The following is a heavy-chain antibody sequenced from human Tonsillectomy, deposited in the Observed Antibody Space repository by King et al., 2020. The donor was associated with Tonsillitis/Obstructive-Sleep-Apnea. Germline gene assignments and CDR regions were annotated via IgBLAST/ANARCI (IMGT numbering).Heavy chain of an antibody. CDR1: GFSFSDYD. CDR2: IRSRSRVI. J-gene: IGHJ6*03. Sequence: QLVQSGGGLVQPGGSLRLSCAASGFSFSDYDMNWVRQAPGKGLKWISHIRSRSRVISYTDSVKGRFTISRDNAKNSLYLQMDSLRDDDTAVYYCAGGRLYYYMDIWGKGTTVTVTS. V-gene: IGHV3-48*02. D-gene: IGHD3-16*01. CDR3: AGGRLYYYMDI.